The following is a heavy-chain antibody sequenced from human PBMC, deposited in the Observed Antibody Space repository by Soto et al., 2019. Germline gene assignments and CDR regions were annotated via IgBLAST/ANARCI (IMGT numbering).Heavy chain of an antibody. V-gene: IGHV3-30-3*01. CDR1: GFTFSSYA. J-gene: IGHJ5*02. Sequence: GGSLRLSCAASGFTFSSYAMHWVRQAPGKGLEWVAVISYDGSNKYYADSVKGRFTISRDNSKNTLYLQMNSLRAEDTALYYCAILPTGYPNWFGPWGQGTLVTVSS. D-gene: IGHD3-9*01. CDR3: AILPTGYPNWFGP. CDR2: ISYDGSNK.